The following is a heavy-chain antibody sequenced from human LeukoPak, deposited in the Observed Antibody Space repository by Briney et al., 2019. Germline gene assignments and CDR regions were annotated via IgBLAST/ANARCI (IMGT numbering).Heavy chain of an antibody. CDR2: ISSYNGNT. CDR1: GYTSVIYG. Sequence: ASVRVSCKASGYTSVIYGISWVRQAPGQGLEWMGWISSYNGNTNYAQKFQGRVTMTTEKSTRTAYMEMSNLRPDDTAVYYCAIRGWDSGGDCWGQGTLVTVSP. D-gene: IGHD1-26*01. J-gene: IGHJ4*02. CDR3: AIRGWDSGGDC. V-gene: IGHV1-18*01.